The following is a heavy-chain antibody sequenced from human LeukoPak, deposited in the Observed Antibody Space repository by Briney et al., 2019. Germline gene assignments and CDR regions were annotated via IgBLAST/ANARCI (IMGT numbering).Heavy chain of an antibody. CDR3: ARGLYHTGWYSPYNWFDP. CDR2: IYYSGST. D-gene: IGHD6-19*01. V-gene: IGHV4-39*01. CDR1: GGSISSSSYY. Sequence: SETLSLTCTVSGGSISSSSYYWGWIRQPPGKGLEWIGSIYYSGSTYYNPSLKSRVTISMDTSKNQFSLQLSSVTAADTAVYYCARGLYHTGWYSPYNWFDPWGQGTLVTVSS. J-gene: IGHJ5*02.